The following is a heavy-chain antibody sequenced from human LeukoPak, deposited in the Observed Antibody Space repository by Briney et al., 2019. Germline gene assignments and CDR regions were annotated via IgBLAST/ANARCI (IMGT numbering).Heavy chain of an antibody. Sequence: GGSLRLSCAASGFTFNSYSMTWVRQAPGKGLEWVSYISSSSSTIYYADSVKGRFTISRDNAKNSLYLQMNSLRAEDTAVYYCARGLMKIFGVVPFDYWGQGTLVTVSS. J-gene: IGHJ4*02. CDR3: ARGLMKIFGVVPFDY. CDR2: ISSSSSTI. V-gene: IGHV3-48*01. D-gene: IGHD3-3*01. CDR1: GFTFNSYS.